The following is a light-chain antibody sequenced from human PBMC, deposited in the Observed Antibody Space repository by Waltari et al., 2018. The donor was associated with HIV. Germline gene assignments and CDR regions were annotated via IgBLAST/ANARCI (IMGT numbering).Light chain of an antibody. CDR3: QSADSSGTYPWV. V-gene: IGLV3-25*03. J-gene: IGLJ3*02. CDR1: ALPKQY. Sequence: SYELTQPPSVSVSPGQTARITCSGDALPKQYAYWSQQKPGQAPVLVLYKDSERPSGIPELFTGSSSGKTVTLTMRGVQAEDEAEYYCQSADSSGTYPWVFGGGTKRTVL. CDR2: KDS.